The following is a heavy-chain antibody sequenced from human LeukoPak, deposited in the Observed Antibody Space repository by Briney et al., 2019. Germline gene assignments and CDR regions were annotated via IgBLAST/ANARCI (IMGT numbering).Heavy chain of an antibody. J-gene: IGHJ5*02. CDR2: INHSGST. Sequence: SETLSLTCVVYGESFSPYYWTWIRQPPGKGLERIREINHSGSTNYNPSHKSRVTISEDTAKNQFSLRLNSVTAADTAVYYCARSRAFNSGAFDPWGQGSLVTVSS. V-gene: IGHV4-34*01. D-gene: IGHD1-26*01. CDR1: GESFSPYY. CDR3: ARSRAFNSGAFDP.